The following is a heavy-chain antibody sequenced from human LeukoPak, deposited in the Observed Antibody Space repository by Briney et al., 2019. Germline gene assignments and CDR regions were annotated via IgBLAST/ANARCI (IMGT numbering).Heavy chain of an antibody. D-gene: IGHD4-17*01. CDR1: GGSLSSGNNH. Sequence: SETLSLTCTVSGGSLSSGNNHWSWIRQPPGKGLEWIGHIYTSGSTNYNPSLKSRVTISVDTSKNQFSLKLSSVTAADTAVYYCATTTVTTSAGFDYWGQGTLVTVSS. CDR2: IYTSGST. CDR3: ATTTVTTSAGFDY. V-gene: IGHV4-61*09. J-gene: IGHJ4*02.